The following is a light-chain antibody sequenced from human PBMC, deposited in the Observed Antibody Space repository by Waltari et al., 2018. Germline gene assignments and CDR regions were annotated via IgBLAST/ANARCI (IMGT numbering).Light chain of an antibody. V-gene: IGLV1-44*01. J-gene: IGLJ2*01. Sequence: QSVLTQSPSTSGTPGQTVTIFCSGSGSNIGARTVNRYQQLPGTAPKLLIYSNNQRPSGVPDRFSGSKSGSSASLAISRLQSEDEADYYCAAWDDTLNGVLFGGGTKLTVL. CDR2: SNN. CDR3: AAWDDTLNGVL. CDR1: GSNIGART.